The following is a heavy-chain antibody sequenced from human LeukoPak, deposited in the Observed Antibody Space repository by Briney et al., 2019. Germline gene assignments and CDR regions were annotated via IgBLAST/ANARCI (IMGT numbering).Heavy chain of an antibody. J-gene: IGHJ4*02. CDR1: GGSISPYY. CDR3: ARGGTYGSGRDQHTTLDY. Sequence: SETLSLTCTVSGGSISPYYWSWIRQPAGKGLEWIGRVHASGSPNYNPFLKSRVIISVDKSKNQFSLNLNSVTAADTAVYYCARGGTYGSGRDQHTTLDYWGLGTLVTVSS. D-gene: IGHD3-10*01. CDR2: VHASGSP. V-gene: IGHV4-4*07.